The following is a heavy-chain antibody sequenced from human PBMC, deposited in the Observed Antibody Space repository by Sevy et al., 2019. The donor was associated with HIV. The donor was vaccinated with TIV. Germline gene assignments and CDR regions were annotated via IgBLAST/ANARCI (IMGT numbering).Heavy chain of an antibody. CDR3: ARSPELQVQGLH. D-gene: IGHD3-10*01. CDR2: IYSDGRT. J-gene: IGHJ6*02. CDR1: GFIVSNSY. V-gene: IGHV3-53*01. Sequence: GGSLRLSCAASGFIVSNSYMSWVRQTPGKGLEWVSTIYSDGRTLYSDSVKCRFSISTDNFKNILYLQMNSLRAEDTAAYYCARSPELQVQGLHWGQGTTVTASS.